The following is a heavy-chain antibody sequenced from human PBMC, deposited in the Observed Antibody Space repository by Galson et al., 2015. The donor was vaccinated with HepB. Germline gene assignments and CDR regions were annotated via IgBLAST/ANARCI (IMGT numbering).Heavy chain of an antibody. CDR1: GDSVSSNSAA. Sequence: CAISGDSVSSNSAAWNWIRQSLSRGLEWLGRTYYRSKWYNDYAVSVKSRITINPDTSKNQFSLQLNSVTPEDTAVYYCARAVYGTARDWGQGTLVTVSS. CDR2: TYYRSKWYN. V-gene: IGHV6-1*01. CDR3: ARAVYGTARD. D-gene: IGHD5-18*01. J-gene: IGHJ4*02.